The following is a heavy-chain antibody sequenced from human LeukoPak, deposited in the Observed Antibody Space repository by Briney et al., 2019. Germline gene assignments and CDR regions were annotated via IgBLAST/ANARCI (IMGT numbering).Heavy chain of an antibody. D-gene: IGHD6-13*01. Sequence: GESLKIFCKGSGYSLTSYWIGWVRQMPGKGLEWMGIFYPGDSDTRFSPSFQGPVNISADKSISSAYLQWSSLKASNSAMYYCARQMYSSSWYCAPEYYYYYGMDVWGQGTTVTVSS. CDR3: ARQMYSSSWYCAPEYYYYYGMDV. CDR1: GYSLTSYW. CDR2: FYPGDSDT. V-gene: IGHV5-51*01. J-gene: IGHJ6*02.